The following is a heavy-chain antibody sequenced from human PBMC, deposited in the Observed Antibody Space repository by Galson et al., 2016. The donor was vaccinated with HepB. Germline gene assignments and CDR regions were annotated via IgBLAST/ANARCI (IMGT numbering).Heavy chain of an antibody. Sequence: SLRVSCAASGFPTFTNFAMSWVRQAPGKGLEWVSTMSGSGRGTFYADSVKGRFTISRDNSKNTLYLEMNSLRAEDTAVYYCAKNRGSDYKNYYMNVWGKGTTVTVSS. CDR3: AKNRGSDYKNYYMNV. CDR1: GFPTFTNFA. D-gene: IGHD4-11*01. J-gene: IGHJ6*03. CDR2: MSGSGRGT. V-gene: IGHV3-23*01.